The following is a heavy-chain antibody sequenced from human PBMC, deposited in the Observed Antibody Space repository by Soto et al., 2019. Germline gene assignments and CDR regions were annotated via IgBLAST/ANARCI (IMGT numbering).Heavy chain of an antibody. CDR1: GFTFSTYS. CDR3: ARDNGLAGSFDP. D-gene: IGHD6-13*01. CDR2: ITSSSTTI. J-gene: IGHJ5*02. Sequence: PGGSLRLSCAASGFTFSTYSMNWVRQAPGKGLEWISYITSSSTTIYYADSVKGRFTISRDNAKNSLYLQMNSLGDEDTAVYYCARDNGLAGSFDPWGQGTLVTVSS. V-gene: IGHV3-48*02.